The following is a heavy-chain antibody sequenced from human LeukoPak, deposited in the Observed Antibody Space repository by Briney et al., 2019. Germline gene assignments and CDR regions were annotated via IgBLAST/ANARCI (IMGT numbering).Heavy chain of an antibody. CDR3: ASLSSIWSGYQDTLYYFDF. J-gene: IGHJ4*02. D-gene: IGHD3-3*01. Sequence: TSETLTLTCTASGGSISSYYWSWIRQPPGKRLEWVGHIYYSGRTNYNPSLKSRVTISVDTSKNQFSLKLSSVTAADTAVYYCASLSSIWSGYQDTLYYFDFWGQGTLVTVSS. CDR2: IYYSGRT. CDR1: GGSISSYY. V-gene: IGHV4-59*01.